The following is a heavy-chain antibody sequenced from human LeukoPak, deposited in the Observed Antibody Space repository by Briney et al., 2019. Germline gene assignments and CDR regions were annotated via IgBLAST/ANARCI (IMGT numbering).Heavy chain of an antibody. CDR2: ISYDGSNK. V-gene: IGHV3-30-3*01. D-gene: IGHD3-3*01. J-gene: IGHJ4*02. CDR3: ARDGVLRFLEWLSPGITGTTGFDY. CDR1: GFTFSSYA. Sequence: PGGSLRLSCAASGFTFSSYAMHWVRQAPGKGLEWVAVISYDGSNKYYADSVKGRFTISRDNSKNTLYLQMNSLRAEDTAVYYCARDGVLRFLEWLSPGITGTTGFDYWGQGTLVTVSS.